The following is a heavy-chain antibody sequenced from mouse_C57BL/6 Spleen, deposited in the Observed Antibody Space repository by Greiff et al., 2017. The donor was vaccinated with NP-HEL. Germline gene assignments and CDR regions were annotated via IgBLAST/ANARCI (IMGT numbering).Heavy chain of an antibody. D-gene: IGHD3-3*01. V-gene: IGHV1-64*01. CDR3: ARRAGDDWYFDV. CDR2: IHPNSGST. Sequence: VQLQQPGAELVKPGASVKLSCKASGYTFTSYWMHWVKQRPGQGLEWIGMIHPNSGSTNYNEKFKSKATLTVDKSSSTAYMQLSSLTSEDSAVYYCARRAGDDWYFDVWGTGTTVTVSS. J-gene: IGHJ1*03. CDR1: GYTFTSYW.